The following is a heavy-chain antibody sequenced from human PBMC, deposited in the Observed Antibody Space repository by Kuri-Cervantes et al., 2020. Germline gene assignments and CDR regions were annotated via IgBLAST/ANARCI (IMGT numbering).Heavy chain of an antibody. V-gene: IGHV3-30*03. D-gene: IGHD3-22*01. J-gene: IGHJ4*02. Sequence: GGSLRLSCAASGFTFSSYGMHWVRQAPGKGLEWVAVISYDGSNKYYADSVKGRFTISRDNSKNTLYLQMNSLRAEDTAVYYCARSYDSSGLALDYWGQGTLVTVSS. CDR3: ARSYDSSGLALDY. CDR1: GFTFSSYG. CDR2: ISYDGSNK.